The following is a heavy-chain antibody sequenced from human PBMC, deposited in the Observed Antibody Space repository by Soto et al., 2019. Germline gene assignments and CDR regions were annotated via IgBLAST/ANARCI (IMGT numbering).Heavy chain of an antibody. CDR2: IYYSGST. Sequence: SETLSPTCTVSGGSISSYYWSWIRQPPGKGLEWIGYIYYSGSTNYNPSLKSRVTISVDTSKNQYSLKLSSVTAADTDVYYCAREDTAMVRGGGYYYYMDVWGKGTTVTVSS. J-gene: IGHJ6*03. D-gene: IGHD5-18*01. CDR1: GGSISSYY. V-gene: IGHV4-59*01. CDR3: AREDTAMVRGGGYYYYMDV.